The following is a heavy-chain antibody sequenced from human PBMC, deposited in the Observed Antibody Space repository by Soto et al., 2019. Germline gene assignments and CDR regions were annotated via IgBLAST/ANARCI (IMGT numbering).Heavy chain of an antibody. D-gene: IGHD3-22*01. J-gene: IGHJ1*01. CDR3: ARDLDGLHDDTSGPFPRPG. Sequence: SETLSLTCTVSGGSISSDDYYWSWIRRAPGRGLEWIGYIHSSGSICYNPSLKSRATMSIDTAGNQFSLKVSSVTVADTAVYYCARDLDGLHDDTSGPFPRPGWGQGTLVTVSS. CDR2: IHSSGSI. CDR1: GGSISSDDYY. V-gene: IGHV4-30-4*01.